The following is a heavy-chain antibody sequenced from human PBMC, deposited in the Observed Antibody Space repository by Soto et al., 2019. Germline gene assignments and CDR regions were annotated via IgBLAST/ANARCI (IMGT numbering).Heavy chain of an antibody. CDR2: IIPIFGTA. Sequence: QVQLVQYGAEVKKPGSSVKVSCKASGGTFSSYAISWVREAPGQGLELMGGIIPIFGTANYAQKFQGRGTINADESTSTAYMELSSLRSEDTALYYCARAYYYGSGSYPRFDYWGQGTLVTVSS. CDR3: ARAYYYGSGSYPRFDY. V-gene: IGHV1-69*01. CDR1: GGTFSSYA. D-gene: IGHD3-10*01. J-gene: IGHJ4*02.